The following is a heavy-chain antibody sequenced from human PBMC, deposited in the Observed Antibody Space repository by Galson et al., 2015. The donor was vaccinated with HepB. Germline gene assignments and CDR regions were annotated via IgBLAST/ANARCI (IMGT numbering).Heavy chain of an antibody. CDR3: AKVGGDSSGYDYYFDY. V-gene: IGHV3-23*01. Sequence: KGLEWVSAISGSGGSTYYADSVKGRFTISRDNSKNTLYLQMNSLRAEDTAVYYCAKVGGDSSGYDYYFDYWGQGTLVTVSS. J-gene: IGHJ4*02. D-gene: IGHD3-22*01. CDR2: ISGSGGST.